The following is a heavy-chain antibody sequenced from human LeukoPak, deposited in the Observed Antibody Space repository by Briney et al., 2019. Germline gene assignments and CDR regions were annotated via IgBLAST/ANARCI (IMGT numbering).Heavy chain of an antibody. CDR3: ARHGNYYGSGSYY. CDR2: INYSGST. D-gene: IGHD3-10*01. V-gene: IGHV4-34*01. Sequence: SETLSLACAVYGGSFSGYYWSWIRQPPGKGLEWIGEINYSGSTNYNPSLKSRVTISVDTSKNQFSLKLSSVTAADTAVYYCARHGNYYGSGSYYWGQGTLVTVSS. J-gene: IGHJ4*02. CDR1: GGSFSGYY.